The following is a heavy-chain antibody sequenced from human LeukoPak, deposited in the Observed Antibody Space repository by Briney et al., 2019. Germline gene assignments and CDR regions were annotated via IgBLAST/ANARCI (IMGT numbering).Heavy chain of an antibody. CDR3: ARRRQLESFDY. D-gene: IGHD6-13*01. CDR2: IDYSGST. J-gene: IGHJ4*02. Sequence: SETLSLTCTLSGASISTYYWSWIRQPPGKGLEWIGYIDYSGSTKYNPSLKSRVTISVDTSKNQFSLKLSSVTAADTAVYYCARRRQLESFDYWGQGTLVTVSS. CDR1: GASISTYY. V-gene: IGHV4-59*08.